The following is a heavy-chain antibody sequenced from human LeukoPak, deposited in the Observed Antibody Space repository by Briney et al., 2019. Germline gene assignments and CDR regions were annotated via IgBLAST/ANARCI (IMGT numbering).Heavy chain of an antibody. CDR2: IYHSGST. J-gene: IGHJ4*02. D-gene: IGHD3-3*01. Sequence: SETLSLTCTVSGYSISSGYYWGWIRQPPGKGLEWIGSIYHSGSTYYNPSLKSRVTISVDTSKNQFSLKLSSVTAADTAVYYCARDRYYDFWSGYYNDWGQGTLVTVSS. CDR3: ARDRYYDFWSGYYND. CDR1: GYSISSGYY. V-gene: IGHV4-38-2*02.